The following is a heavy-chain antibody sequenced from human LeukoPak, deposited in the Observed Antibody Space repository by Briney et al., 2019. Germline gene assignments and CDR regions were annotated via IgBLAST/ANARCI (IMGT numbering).Heavy chain of an antibody. CDR1: GYSFTHYY. CDR2: INPNSGGT. V-gene: IGHV1-2*02. J-gene: IGHJ5*02. D-gene: IGHD2-21*01. Sequence: GASVKVSCKPSGYSFTHYYMHWVRQAPGQGLEWMGWINPNSGGTSSAQKFQGRVTMTRDTSITTVYMEVSWLTSDDTAIYYCARADRLHGGPYLIGPWGQGTLVTVSS. CDR3: ARADRLHGGPYLIGP.